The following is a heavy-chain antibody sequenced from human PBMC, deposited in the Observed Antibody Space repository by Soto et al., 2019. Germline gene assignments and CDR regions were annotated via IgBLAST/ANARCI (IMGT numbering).Heavy chain of an antibody. CDR1: GFTFSDYY. J-gene: IGHJ6*03. Sequence: GGSLRLSCAASGFTFSDYYMSWIRQAPGKGLEWVSYISSSGSTIYYADSVKGRFTISRDNAKNSLYLQMNSLRAEDTAVYYCARKSKGGYDYFSRFDYYYYYMDVWGKGTTVTVSS. CDR2: ISSSGSTI. CDR3: ARKSKGGYDYFSRFDYYYYYMDV. V-gene: IGHV3-11*01. D-gene: IGHD5-12*01.